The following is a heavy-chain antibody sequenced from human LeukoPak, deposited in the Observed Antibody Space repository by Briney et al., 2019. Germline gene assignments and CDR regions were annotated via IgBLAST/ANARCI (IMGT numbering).Heavy chain of an antibody. D-gene: IGHD4-23*01. CDR3: ARRFHGNSIDY. CDR2: IYYSGST. J-gene: IGHJ4*02. Sequence: PSETLSLTCTVSGGSISSYYWSWIRQPPGKGMEWIGYIYYSGSTNYNPSLKSRVTISVDTSKNQFSLKLSSVTAADTAVYYCARRFHGNSIDYWGQGTLVTVSS. V-gene: IGHV4-59*08. CDR1: GGSISSYY.